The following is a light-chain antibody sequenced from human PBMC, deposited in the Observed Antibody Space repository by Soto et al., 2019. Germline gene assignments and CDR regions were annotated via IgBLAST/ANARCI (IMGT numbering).Light chain of an antibody. CDR3: ATWDDSLNNVI. CDR1: SSNIGSNT. J-gene: IGLJ2*01. Sequence: QSVLTQSPSASGSSGQKVSISCSGSSSNIGSNTVNWYQLVPGTAPKLLIYSNDQWPSAVPGRFSGSKSGTSASLTISGLHSEDEADYYCATWDDSLNNVIFGGGTKLTVL. V-gene: IGLV1-44*01. CDR2: SND.